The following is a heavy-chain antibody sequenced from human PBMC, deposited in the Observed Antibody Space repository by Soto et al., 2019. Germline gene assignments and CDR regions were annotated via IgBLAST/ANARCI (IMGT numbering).Heavy chain of an antibody. V-gene: IGHV3-48*03. CDR3: ARGSAPRGWFDP. CDR1: GFTFSGYE. Sequence: GGSLRLSCAASGFTFSGYEMNWVRQAPGKGLEWVSYISSSGSTIYYADSVKGRFTISRDNAKNSLYLQMNSLRAEDTAVYYCARGSAPRGWFDPWGQGTLVTVSS. J-gene: IGHJ5*02. CDR2: ISSSGSTI. D-gene: IGHD3-10*01.